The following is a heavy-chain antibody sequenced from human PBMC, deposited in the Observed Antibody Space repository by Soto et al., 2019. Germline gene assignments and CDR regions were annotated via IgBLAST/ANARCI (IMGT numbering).Heavy chain of an antibody. D-gene: IGHD2-15*01. V-gene: IGHV4-59*01. Sequence: SGTLSITCTVSGGSIRSYYWSWIRQRPGKGPEGIGYIYYSGCTKYNPSFQSRVTISVDTSKNQFSLKLSSVTAADTAVYYCARDQGLGYCSGGNCPTGDWFDPWGQGTLVNVPS. J-gene: IGHJ5*02. CDR3: ARDQGLGYCSGGNCPTGDWFDP. CDR2: IYYSGCT. CDR1: GGSIRSYY.